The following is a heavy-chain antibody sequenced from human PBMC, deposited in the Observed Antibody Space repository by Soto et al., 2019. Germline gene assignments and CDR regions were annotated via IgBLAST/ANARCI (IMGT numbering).Heavy chain of an antibody. V-gene: IGHV4-61*01. CDR2: IYYSGST. CDR1: GGSVSSGSYY. CDR3: ARVFIPFYDFWSGYPLGFDP. Sequence: SETLSLTCTVSGGSVSSGSYYWSWIRQPPGKGLEWIGYIYYSGSTNYNPSLKSRVTISVDTSKNQFSLKLSSVTAADTAVYYCARVFIPFYDFWSGYPLGFDPWGQGTLVTAPQ. J-gene: IGHJ5*02. D-gene: IGHD3-3*01.